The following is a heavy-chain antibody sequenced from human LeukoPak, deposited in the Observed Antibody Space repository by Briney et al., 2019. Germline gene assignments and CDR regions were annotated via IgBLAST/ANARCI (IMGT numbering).Heavy chain of an antibody. D-gene: IGHD2-21*01. CDR3: ARAIPQDWFDP. CDR1: GGSISSGDYY. Sequence: SETLSLTCTVSGGSISSGDYYWSWIRQPPGKGLEWIGYIYYSGSTYYNPSLKSRVTISVDTSKNQFSLRLSSVTAADTAVYYCARAIPQDWFDPWGRGTLVTVSS. V-gene: IGHV4-30-4*01. J-gene: IGHJ5*02. CDR2: IYYSGST.